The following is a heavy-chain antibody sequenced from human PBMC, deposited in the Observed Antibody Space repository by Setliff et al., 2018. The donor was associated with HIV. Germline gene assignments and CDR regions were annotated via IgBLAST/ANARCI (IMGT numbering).Heavy chain of an antibody. J-gene: IGHJ1*01. Sequence: ASVKVSCKASGFTFTSSAMQWVRQARGQRLEWIGWIVVGSGNTNYAQKFQERVTITMDMSTSTAYMELSSLRPEDTAVYYCAADCSGGSCPEYFQHWGQGTLVTVSS. CDR3: AADCSGGSCPEYFQH. CDR2: IVVGSGNT. V-gene: IGHV1-58*02. D-gene: IGHD2-15*01. CDR1: GFTFTSSA.